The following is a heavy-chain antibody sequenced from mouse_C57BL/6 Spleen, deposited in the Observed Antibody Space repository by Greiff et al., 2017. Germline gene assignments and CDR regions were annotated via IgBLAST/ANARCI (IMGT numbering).Heavy chain of an antibody. CDR1: GYTFTNYG. V-gene: IGHV1-63*01. CDR2: IYPGGGYT. Sequence: VQLQQSGAELVRPGTSVKMSCKASGYTFTNYGIGWAKQRPGHGLEWIGDIYPGGGYTNYNEKFKGKAKLTEEESSSTAYMQFSSRTSEDSAISYCARSGGVTARTRAMDDWGQGTSVTVSS. J-gene: IGHJ4*01. CDR3: ARSGGVTARTRAMDD. D-gene: IGHD2-2*01.